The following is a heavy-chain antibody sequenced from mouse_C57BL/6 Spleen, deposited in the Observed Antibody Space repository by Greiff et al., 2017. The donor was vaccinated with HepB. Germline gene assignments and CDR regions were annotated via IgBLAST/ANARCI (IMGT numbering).Heavy chain of an antibody. CDR3: ARMGDYGYFDV. D-gene: IGHD2-4*01. J-gene: IGHJ1*03. Sequence: QDQLQQSGAELARPGASVKMSCKASGYTFTSYTMHWVKQRPGQGLEWIGYINPSSGYTKYNQKFKDKATLTADKSSSTAYMQLSSLTSEDSAVYYCARMGDYGYFDVWGTGTTVTVSS. V-gene: IGHV1-4*01. CDR2: INPSSGYT. CDR1: GYTFTSYT.